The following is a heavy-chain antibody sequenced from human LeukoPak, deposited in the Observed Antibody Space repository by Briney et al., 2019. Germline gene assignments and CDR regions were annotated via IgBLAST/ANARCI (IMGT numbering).Heavy chain of an antibody. Sequence: QPGGSLRLSCAASGFTFSSYWMHWVRQAPGKGLVWVSRIKSDGNITSYADSVKGRFTISRDNAKNTLYLQMNSLRAEDTAVYYCARLGSGPGYYFDYWGQGALVTVSS. D-gene: IGHD3-10*01. CDR1: GFTFSSYW. J-gene: IGHJ4*02. V-gene: IGHV3-74*01. CDR2: IKSDGNIT. CDR3: ARLGSGPGYYFDY.